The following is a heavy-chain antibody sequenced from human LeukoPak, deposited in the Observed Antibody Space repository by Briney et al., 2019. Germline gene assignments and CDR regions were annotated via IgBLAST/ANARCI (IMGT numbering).Heavy chain of an antibody. CDR3: AKDIENYDSTGHFDY. J-gene: IGHJ4*02. CDR1: GFTFGDYA. D-gene: IGHD3-22*01. Sequence: GGSLRLSCAASGFTFGDYAMHWVRQVPGKGLEWVSLISGDGYITYYADSAKGRFTVSRDNSKNSLYLQMNGLRIEDTAFYYCAKDIENYDSTGHFDYWGQGTLVTVSS. CDR2: ISGDGYIT. V-gene: IGHV3-43*02.